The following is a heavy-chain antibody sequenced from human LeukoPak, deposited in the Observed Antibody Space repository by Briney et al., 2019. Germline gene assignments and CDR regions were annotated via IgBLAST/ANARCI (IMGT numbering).Heavy chain of an antibody. V-gene: IGHV4-59*01. J-gene: IGHJ4*02. Sequence: SETVSLTCTVSGGSISSYYWSWIRQPPGKGLEWIGYIYYSGSTNYNPSLKSRVTISVDTSKNQFSLKLSSVTAADTAVYYCAREAPYFDYWGQGTLVTVSS. CDR2: IYYSGST. CDR3: AREAPYFDY. CDR1: GGSISSYY.